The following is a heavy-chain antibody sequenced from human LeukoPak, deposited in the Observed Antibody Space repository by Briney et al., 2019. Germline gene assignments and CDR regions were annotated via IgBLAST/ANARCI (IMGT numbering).Heavy chain of an antibody. V-gene: IGHV3-48*04. CDR3: ARDGPTYYYDSSTDAFDI. D-gene: IGHD3-22*01. CDR1: GFTFSSYS. CDR2: ISSSSSTI. Sequence: PGGSLRLSCAASGFTFSSYSMNRVRQAPGKGLEWVSYISSSSSTIYYADSVKGRFTISRDNAKNSLYLQMNSLRAEDTAVYYCARDGPTYYYDSSTDAFDIWGQGTMVTVSS. J-gene: IGHJ3*02.